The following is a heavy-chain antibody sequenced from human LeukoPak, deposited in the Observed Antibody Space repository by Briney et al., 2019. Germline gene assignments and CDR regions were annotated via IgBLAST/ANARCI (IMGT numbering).Heavy chain of an antibody. CDR1: GGSISSYY. CDR3: ARQFVTMVRGVISPFDY. V-gene: IGHV4-39*01. D-gene: IGHD3-10*01. Sequence: SETLSLTCTVSGGSISSYYWSWIRQPPGKGLEWIGSIYYSGSTYYNPSLKSRVTISVDTSKNQFSLKLSSVTAADTAVYYCARQFVTMVRGVISPFDYWGQGALVTVSS. J-gene: IGHJ4*02. CDR2: IYYSGST.